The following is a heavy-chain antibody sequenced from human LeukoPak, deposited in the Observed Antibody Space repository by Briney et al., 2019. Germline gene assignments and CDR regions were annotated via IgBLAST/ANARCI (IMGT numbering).Heavy chain of an antibody. CDR2: IYYGGST. CDR1: GGSVNSSSDY. Sequence: SETLSLTCTVSGGSVNSSSDYWAWIRQSPKKGLEWIGRIYYGGSTFYNPSLRRRLTISLDTSRNQFSLRLGSVTAADTAVYYCAKAGGEDYGDYSDDLYFHYGMDVWGQGTTVSVSS. J-gene: IGHJ6*02. V-gene: IGHV4-39*01. D-gene: IGHD4-17*01. CDR3: AKAGGEDYGDYSDDLYFHYGMDV.